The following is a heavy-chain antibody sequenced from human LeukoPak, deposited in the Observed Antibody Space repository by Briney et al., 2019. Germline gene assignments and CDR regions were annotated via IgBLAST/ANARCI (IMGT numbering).Heavy chain of an antibody. CDR2: ISYSGSP. J-gene: IGHJ4*02. CDR3: ARHNLRADYFDY. V-gene: IGHV4-39*01. D-gene: IGHD3-10*01. CDR1: GGSISSRSYY. Sequence: SETLSLTCTVSGGSISSRSYYWGWIRQPPGKGLEWIGSISYSGSPYYNSSLKSRVTKSVDTPKNHFSLKLTSVTAPDTAVYYCARHNLRADYFDYWGQGSLVTVSS.